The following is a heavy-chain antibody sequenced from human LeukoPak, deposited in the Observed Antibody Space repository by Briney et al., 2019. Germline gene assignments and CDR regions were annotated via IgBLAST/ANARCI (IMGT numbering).Heavy chain of an antibody. J-gene: IGHJ4*02. Sequence: GGSLRLSCEASGFTFSVFYMGWIRQAPEKGREGISYISGTGSPIYYADSVKGRFTTSRDNAKNALYLQMNSLRAEDTAVYYCARDLSLYCSGGSCYSLNYWGQGTLVTVSS. V-gene: IGHV3-11*04. CDR1: GFTFSVFY. CDR2: ISGTGSPI. CDR3: ARDLSLYCSGGSCYSLNY. D-gene: IGHD2-15*01.